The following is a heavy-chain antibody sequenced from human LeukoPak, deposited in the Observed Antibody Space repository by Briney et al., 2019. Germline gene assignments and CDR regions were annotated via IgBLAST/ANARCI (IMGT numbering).Heavy chain of an antibody. D-gene: IGHD3-22*01. V-gene: IGHV4-59*01. CDR2: IYYSGST. Sequence: SETLSLTCTVSGGSISSYYWSWIRQPPGKGLEWIGYIYYSGSTNYNPSLKSRVTISVDTSKNQFSLKLSSVTAADTAVYYCARGNRYYYDSSGYYRLYYFDYWGQGTLVTVSP. CDR1: GGSISSYY. J-gene: IGHJ4*02. CDR3: ARGNRYYYDSSGYYRLYYFDY.